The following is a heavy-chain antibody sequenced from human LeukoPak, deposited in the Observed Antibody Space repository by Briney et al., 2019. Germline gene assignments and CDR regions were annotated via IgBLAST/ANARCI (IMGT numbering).Heavy chain of an antibody. Sequence: ASVKVSCKASGYTFTDYYMHWVRQAPGQGLEWMGWINPNSGGTNYAQKFYARVTMTRDTSISTAYMELSRLRSDDTAVYYCAREFPSFNWFDPWGQGTLVTVSS. CDR2: INPNSGGT. J-gene: IGHJ5*02. CDR3: AREFPSFNWFDP. D-gene: IGHD3-16*02. V-gene: IGHV1-2*02. CDR1: GYTFTDYY.